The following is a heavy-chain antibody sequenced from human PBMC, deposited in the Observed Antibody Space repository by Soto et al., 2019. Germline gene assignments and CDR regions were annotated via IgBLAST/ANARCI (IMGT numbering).Heavy chain of an antibody. CDR2: MNPNSGNT. CDR3: ARGLPHGDLLGYYYYYGMDV. CDR1: GYTFTSYD. D-gene: IGHD4-17*01. V-gene: IGHV1-8*01. Sequence: ASVKVSCKASGYTFTSYDINWVRQATGQGLEWMGWMNPNSGNTGYAQKFQGRVTMTRNTSISTAYMELSSLRSEDTAVYYCARGLPHGDLLGYYYYYGMDVWGQGTTVTVSS. J-gene: IGHJ6*02.